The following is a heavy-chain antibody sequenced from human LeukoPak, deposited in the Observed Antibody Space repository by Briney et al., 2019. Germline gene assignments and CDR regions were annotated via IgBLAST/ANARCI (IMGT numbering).Heavy chain of an antibody. Sequence: GGSLRLSCAASGFTFSDYYMSWIRQAPGKGLEWVSYISSSSSTMDYADSVKGRFTISRDNAKNSLYLQMNGLRAEDTAVYYCTTAAGDYYDTSGYFFDYWGQGTLVTVSS. V-gene: IGHV3-11*01. CDR3: TTAAGDYYDTSGYFFDY. D-gene: IGHD3-22*01. CDR2: ISSSSSTM. J-gene: IGHJ4*02. CDR1: GFTFSDYY.